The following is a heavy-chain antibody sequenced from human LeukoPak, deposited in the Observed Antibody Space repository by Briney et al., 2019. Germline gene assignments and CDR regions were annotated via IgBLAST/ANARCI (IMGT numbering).Heavy chain of an antibody. V-gene: IGHV3-33*01. J-gene: IGHJ4*02. CDR1: GFTFSSYG. D-gene: IGHD5-24*01. CDR2: IWYDGSNK. CDR3: ARDPNGPDGDGYKYDLGY. Sequence: GRSLRLSCAASGFTFSSYGMHWVRQAPGKGLEWVAIIWYDGSNKYYADSVKGRFTISRDNSKNTLYLQMNSLRAEDTAVYYCARDPNGPDGDGYKYDLGYWGQGTLVTVSS.